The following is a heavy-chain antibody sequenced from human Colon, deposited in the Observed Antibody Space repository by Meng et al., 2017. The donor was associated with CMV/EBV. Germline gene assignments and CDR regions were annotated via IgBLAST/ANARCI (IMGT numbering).Heavy chain of an antibody. CDR2: IDWDGGNT. D-gene: IGHD3-9*01. CDR1: GFIFEDYA. J-gene: IGHJ6*02. Sequence: GGSLRLSCAASGFIFEDYAMHWVRQVPGKGLEWVSLIDWDGGNTYYADAVKGRFTISRDNSKDSLYLQMNSLRVEDTALYYCANDLTAYYHTTGEADFSGMDVWGLGTTVTVSS. V-gene: IGHV3-43D*03. CDR3: ANDLTAYYHTTGEADFSGMDV.